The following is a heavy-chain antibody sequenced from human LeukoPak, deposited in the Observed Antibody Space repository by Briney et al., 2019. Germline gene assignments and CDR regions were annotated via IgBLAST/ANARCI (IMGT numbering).Heavy chain of an antibody. V-gene: IGHV1-2*02. J-gene: IGHJ4*02. CDR1: GCTFTDYY. CDR3: ARLQRDYDALSGQGNSFDY. D-gene: IGHD3-3*01. Sequence: ASVKVSCKASGCTFTDYYIHWVRQAPGQGLEWMGWINPNSGGTNYAQKFQGRVTMTRDTSISTAYMELSRLRYNDTAVYYCARLQRDYDALSGQGNSFDYWGQGTLVTVSS. CDR2: INPNSGGT.